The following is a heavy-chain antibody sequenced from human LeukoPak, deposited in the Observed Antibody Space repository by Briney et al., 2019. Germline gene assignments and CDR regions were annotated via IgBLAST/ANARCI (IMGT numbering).Heavy chain of an antibody. CDR3: ARSYYDFWSGYSNWFDP. J-gene: IGHJ5*02. D-gene: IGHD3-3*01. V-gene: IGHV4-39*01. Sequence: SETLSLTRTVSGGSISSSSYYWGWIRQPPGKGLEWIGSIYYSGSTYYNPSLKSRVTISVDTSKNQFSLKLSSVTAADTAVYYCARSYYDFWSGYSNWFDPWGQGTLVTVSS. CDR2: IYYSGST. CDR1: GGSISSSSYY.